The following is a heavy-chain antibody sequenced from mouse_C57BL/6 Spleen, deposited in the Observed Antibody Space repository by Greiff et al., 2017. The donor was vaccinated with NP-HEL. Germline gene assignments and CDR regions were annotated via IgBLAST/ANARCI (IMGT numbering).Heavy chain of an antibody. D-gene: IGHD2-4*01. Sequence: EVHLVESEGGLVQPGSSMKLSCTASGFTFSDYYMAWVRQVPEKGLEWVANINYDGSSTYYLDSLKSRFIISRDNAKNILYLQMSSLKSEDTATYYCARERDDYSYYAMDYWGQGTSVTVSS. J-gene: IGHJ4*01. CDR3: ARERDDYSYYAMDY. CDR2: INYDGSST. CDR1: GFTFSDYY. V-gene: IGHV5-16*01.